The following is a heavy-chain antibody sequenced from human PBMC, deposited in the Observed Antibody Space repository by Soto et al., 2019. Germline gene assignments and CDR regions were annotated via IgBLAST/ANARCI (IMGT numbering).Heavy chain of an antibody. J-gene: IGHJ4*02. V-gene: IGHV4-39*01. CDR3: ARQGLYYDILTGSPPKDY. CDR2: IYYSGST. Sequence: PLETLSHTCTVSGGTSSSSSYYWGWISQPPGKGLEWIGSIYYSGSTYYNPSLKSRVTISVDTSKNQFSLKLSSVTAADTAVYYCARQGLYYDILTGSPPKDYWGQGTLVTVSS. CDR1: GGTSSSSSYY. D-gene: IGHD3-9*01.